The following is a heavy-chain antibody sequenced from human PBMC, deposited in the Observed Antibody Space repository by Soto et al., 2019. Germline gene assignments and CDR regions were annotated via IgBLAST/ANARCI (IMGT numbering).Heavy chain of an antibody. J-gene: IGHJ6*04. Sequence: GGSLRLSCAASGFTFSNAWMSWVRQAPGKGLEWVGRIKSKTDGGTTDYAAPVKGRFTISRDDSKNTLYLQMNSLKTEDTAVYYCTTEEISRYCSGGSCPEEDVWGKGTTVTVSS. D-gene: IGHD2-15*01. CDR1: GFTFSNAW. CDR3: TTEEISRYCSGGSCPEEDV. V-gene: IGHV3-15*01. CDR2: IKSKTDGGTT.